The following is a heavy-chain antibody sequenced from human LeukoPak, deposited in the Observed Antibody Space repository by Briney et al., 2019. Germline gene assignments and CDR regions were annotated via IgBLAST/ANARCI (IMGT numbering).Heavy chain of an antibody. D-gene: IGHD5-24*01. J-gene: IGHJ4*02. CDR3: ARGARAGYNLEPFDY. Sequence: SETLSLTCTVSGGSISSYYWSWIRQPPGKGLEWIGYIYYSGSTKYNPSLKSRVTISVDTSKNQFSLKLRSVTAADTAVYYCARGARAGYNLEPFDYWGQGTRVTVSS. CDR2: IYYSGST. V-gene: IGHV4-59*08. CDR1: GGSISSYY.